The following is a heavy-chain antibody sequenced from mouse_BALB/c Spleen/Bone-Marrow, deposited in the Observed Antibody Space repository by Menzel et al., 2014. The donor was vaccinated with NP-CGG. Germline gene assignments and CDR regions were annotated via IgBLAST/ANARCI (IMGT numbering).Heavy chain of an antibody. CDR3: TRRPLQANSYFDC. J-gene: IGHJ2*01. CDR1: GFTFSSYG. Sequence: EVKVVESGGDLVEPGGSLKLSCVASGFTFSSYGMSWVRQTPDKRLEWVATISSGGSSTYYPASVKGRFTISRDNAKSTLYLQMSSLNSDDTAMYYCTRRPLQANSYFDCWGQGTTLTVSS. V-gene: IGHV5-6*02. D-gene: IGHD3-2*02. CDR2: ISSGGSST.